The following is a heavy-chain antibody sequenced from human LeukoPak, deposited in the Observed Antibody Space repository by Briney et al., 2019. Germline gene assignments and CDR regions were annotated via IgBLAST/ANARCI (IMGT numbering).Heavy chain of an antibody. J-gene: IGHJ4*02. Sequence: SQTLSLTCTVSGVSISSGDYYWSWIRQPPGKGLEWIGYIYYSGSTYYNPSLKSRVTISVDTSKNQFSLKLSSVTAADTAVYYCAKDGARDGYNYPDYWGQGTLVTVSS. CDR2: IYYSGST. CDR1: GVSISSGDYY. CDR3: AKDGARDGYNYPDY. V-gene: IGHV4-30-4*01. D-gene: IGHD5-24*01.